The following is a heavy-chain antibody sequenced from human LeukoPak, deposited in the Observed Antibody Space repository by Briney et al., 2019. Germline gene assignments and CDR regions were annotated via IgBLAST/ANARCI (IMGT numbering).Heavy chain of an antibody. J-gene: IGHJ6*04. Sequence: SETLSLTCTVSGGSISSYYWSWIRQPPGKGLEWIGYIFYSGSTNYNPSLKSRVTISVDTSKNQFSLKLSSVTAADTAVYYCARLDSRITIFGVVPPDVWGKGTTVTVSS. CDR2: IFYSGST. CDR3: ARLDSRITIFGVVPPDV. D-gene: IGHD3-3*01. CDR1: GGSISSYY. V-gene: IGHV4-59*01.